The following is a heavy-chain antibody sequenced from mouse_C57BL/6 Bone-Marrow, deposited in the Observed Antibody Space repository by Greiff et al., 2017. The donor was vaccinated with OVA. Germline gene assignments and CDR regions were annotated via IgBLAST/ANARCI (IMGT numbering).Heavy chain of an antibody. Sequence: EVKLMESGGDLVKPGGSLKLSCAASGFTFSSSGMSWVRQTPDKRLEWVATISSGGSYTYYPDSVKGRFTISRDNAKNTLYLQMSSLKSEDTAMYYCARQRWFAYWGQGTLVTVSA. V-gene: IGHV5-6*01. CDR1: GFTFSSSG. CDR2: ISSGGSYT. CDR3: ARQRWFAY. J-gene: IGHJ3*01.